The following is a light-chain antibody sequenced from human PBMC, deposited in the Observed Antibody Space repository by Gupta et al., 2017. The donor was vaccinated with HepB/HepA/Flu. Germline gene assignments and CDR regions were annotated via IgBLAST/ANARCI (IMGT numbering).Light chain of an antibody. CDR2: GAS. Sequence: EIVLTPSPGTLSVFTGERATPSCRASQSVSSSYLSWYQQKPGQATRLLSYGASSRATGIPDKFSGSGSGTDFTLTISRLEPEDFAVYYCQQYGSSPTFGQGTKVEIK. CDR3: QQYGSSPT. J-gene: IGKJ1*01. CDR1: QSVSSSY. V-gene: IGKV3-20*01.